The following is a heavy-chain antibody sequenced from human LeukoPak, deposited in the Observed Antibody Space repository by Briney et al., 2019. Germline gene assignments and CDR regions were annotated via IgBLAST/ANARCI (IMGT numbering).Heavy chain of an antibody. Sequence: GGSLRLSCVDSGFAFSSYWMSWVRQAPGKGLEWVANIKQDGSEKYYADSVKGRFTISRDNAKNSLYLQMNSLRAEDTALYYCAKDTGSSWYYDAFDIWGQGTMVTVSS. CDR1: GFAFSSYW. V-gene: IGHV3-7*03. J-gene: IGHJ3*02. CDR2: IKQDGSEK. D-gene: IGHD6-13*01. CDR3: AKDTGSSWYYDAFDI.